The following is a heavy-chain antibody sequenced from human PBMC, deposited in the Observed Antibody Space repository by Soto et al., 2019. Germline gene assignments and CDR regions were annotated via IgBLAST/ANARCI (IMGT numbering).Heavy chain of an antibody. CDR1: GGSISTYY. Sequence: SETLSLTCTVSGGSISTYYWSWIRQPSGKGLEWIGYIYYSGSTNYNPSLKSRVTISVDTSKNQFSLKLSSVTAADTAVYYCARNSPLFRDVWHPDYYYYGMDVWGQGSTVIVSS. D-gene: IGHD2-21*01. J-gene: IGHJ6*02. CDR3: ARNSPLFRDVWHPDYYYYGMDV. V-gene: IGHV4-59*01. CDR2: IYYSGST.